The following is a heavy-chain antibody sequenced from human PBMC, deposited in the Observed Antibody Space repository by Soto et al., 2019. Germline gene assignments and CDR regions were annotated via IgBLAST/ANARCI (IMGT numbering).Heavy chain of an antibody. V-gene: IGHV1-69*13. CDR2: IIPIFGTA. Sequence: SVKVSCKASGGTFSSYAISWVRQAPGQGLEWMGGIIPIFGTANYAQKFQGRVTITADESTSKAYMELSSLRSEDTAVYYCASGVVVVADSFSHWFDHWGQGTLVTVSS. J-gene: IGHJ5*02. CDR3: ASGVVVVADSFSHWFDH. CDR1: GGTFSSYA. D-gene: IGHD2-15*01.